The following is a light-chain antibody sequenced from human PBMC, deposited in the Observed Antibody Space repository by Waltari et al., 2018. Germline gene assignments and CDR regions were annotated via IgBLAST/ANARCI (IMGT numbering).Light chain of an antibody. Sequence: EIMMTQSPDTLSVSPGERATLSCRASRSVGSNLAWYQMKPGQAPRLLIFDTSTGATGIPGRFSGSRSGTDFTLTISSLQSEDFAIYYCQQYNEWFPWTFGQGTKVEVK. CDR2: DTS. J-gene: IGKJ1*01. CDR1: RSVGSN. V-gene: IGKV3-15*01. CDR3: QQYNEWFPWT.